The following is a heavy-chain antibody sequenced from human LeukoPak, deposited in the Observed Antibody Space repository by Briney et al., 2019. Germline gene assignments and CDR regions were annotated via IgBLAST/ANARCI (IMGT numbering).Heavy chain of an antibody. V-gene: IGHV3-23*01. CDR1: GFTFSSYA. CDR2: ISGSGGST. J-gene: IGHJ4*02. CDR3: AKAGYSSGQPPYWFDY. Sequence: GGSLRLSCAASGFTFSSYAMSWVRQAPGKGLEWVSAISGSGGSTYYADSVKGQFTISRDNSKNTLYLQMNSLRAEDTAVYYCAKAGYSSGQPPYWFDYWGQGTLVTVSS. D-gene: IGHD6-19*01.